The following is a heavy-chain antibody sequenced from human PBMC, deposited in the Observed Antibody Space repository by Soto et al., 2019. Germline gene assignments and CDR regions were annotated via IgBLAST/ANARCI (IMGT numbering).Heavy chain of an antibody. CDR3: ARGHITIFGVVTPSNWFDP. CDR1: GGSISSGGYS. V-gene: IGHV4-30-2*01. Sequence: QLQLQESGSGLVKPSQTLSLTCAVSGGSISSGGYSWSWIRQPPGKGLEWIGYIYHSGSTYYNPSLKSRVTISVDRSKNQFSLKLSSVTAADTAVYYCARGHITIFGVVTPSNWFDPWGQGTLVTVSS. CDR2: IYHSGST. D-gene: IGHD3-3*01. J-gene: IGHJ5*02.